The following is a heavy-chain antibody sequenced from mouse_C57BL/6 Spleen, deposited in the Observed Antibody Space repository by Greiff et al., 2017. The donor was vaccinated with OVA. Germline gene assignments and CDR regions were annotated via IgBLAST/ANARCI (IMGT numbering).Heavy chain of an antibody. J-gene: IGHJ1*03. V-gene: IGHV1-19*01. D-gene: IGHD1-1*01. CDR1: GYTFTDYY. CDR2: INPYNGGT. CDR3: ARWRRDTTVVAHWYFDV. Sequence: EVQLQQSGPVLVKPGASVKMSCKASGYTFTDYYMNWVKQSHGKSLEWIGVINPYNGGTSYNQKFKGKATLTVDKSSSTAYMELNCLTSEDSAVYYCARWRRDTTVVAHWYFDVWGTGTTVTVSS.